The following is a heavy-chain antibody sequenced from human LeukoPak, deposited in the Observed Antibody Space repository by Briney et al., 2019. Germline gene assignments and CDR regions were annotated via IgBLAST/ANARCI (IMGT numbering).Heavy chain of an antibody. CDR3: ATAMGSSASTAYFAY. CDR1: GYSFSSYA. Sequence: NPGGSLRLSCAGSGYSFSSYAINWVRQTPGKGLEWLSAISNDGSYIFYTDSVKGRFTTSRDNSRNKVYLQMNGLRVEDTAVYYCATAMGSSASTAYFAYWGQGTLVTVSS. J-gene: IGHJ4*02. CDR2: ISNDGSYI. D-gene: IGHD6-6*01. V-gene: IGHV3-23*01.